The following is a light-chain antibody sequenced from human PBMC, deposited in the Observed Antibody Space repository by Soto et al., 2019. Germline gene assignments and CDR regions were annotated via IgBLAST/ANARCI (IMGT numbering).Light chain of an antibody. CDR1: ISDVGGYNY. CDR2: EVN. Sequence: QSALTQPPSASGSPGQSVTISCTGTISDVGGYNYVAWYQQHPGKAPKLMIYEVNKRPSGVPDRFSGSKSGSTASLTVSGLQAEDEADYYCISYAGSSTYVFGTGTKVTVL. J-gene: IGLJ1*01. V-gene: IGLV2-8*01. CDR3: ISYAGSSTYV.